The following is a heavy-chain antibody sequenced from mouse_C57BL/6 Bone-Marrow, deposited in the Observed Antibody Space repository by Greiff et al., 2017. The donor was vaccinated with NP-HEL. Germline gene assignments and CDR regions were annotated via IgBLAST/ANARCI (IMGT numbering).Heavy chain of an antibody. V-gene: IGHV5-17*01. CDR1: GFTFSDYG. CDR2: ISSGSSTI. J-gene: IGHJ2*01. CDR3: AREIYYYGSFDY. D-gene: IGHD1-1*01. Sequence: EVKVVESGGGLVKPGGSLKLSCAASGFTFSDYGMHWVRQAPEKGLEWVAYISSGSSTIYYADTVKGRFTISRDNAKNTLFLQMTSLRSEDTAVYYCAREIYYYGSFDYWGQGTTLTVSS.